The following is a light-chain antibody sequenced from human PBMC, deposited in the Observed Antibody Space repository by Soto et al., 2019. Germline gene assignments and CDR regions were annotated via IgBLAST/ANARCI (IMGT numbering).Light chain of an antibody. Sequence: QSALTQPDSVSASPGQSVTLSCTGSSGDIGTYNYVSWYVQRPGRAPNLLIYEVSHRSSGVSDRFAGSKSANTASLTIFGLQPEDECVYYCSFSTSAIVFGGGTKLTVL. CDR3: SFSTSAIV. CDR2: EVS. CDR1: SGDIGTYNY. J-gene: IGLJ2*01. V-gene: IGLV2-14*01.